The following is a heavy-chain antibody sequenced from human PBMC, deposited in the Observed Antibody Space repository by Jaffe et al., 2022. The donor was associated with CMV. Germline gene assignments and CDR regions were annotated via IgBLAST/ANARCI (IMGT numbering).Heavy chain of an antibody. CDR3: ARSPPVRRGSSRPPLDY. D-gene: IGHD6-6*01. CDR2: IWYDGSNK. CDR1: GFTFSSYG. V-gene: IGHV3-33*08. Sequence: QVQLVESGGGVVQPGRSLRLSCAASGFTFSSYGMHWVRQAPGKGLEWVAVIWYDGSNKYYADSVKGRFTISRDNSKNTLYLQMNSLRAEDTAVYYCARSPPVRRGSSRPPLDYWGQGTLVTVSS. J-gene: IGHJ4*02.